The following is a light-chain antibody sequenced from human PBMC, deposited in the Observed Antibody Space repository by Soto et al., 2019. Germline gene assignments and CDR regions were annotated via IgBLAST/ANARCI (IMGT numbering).Light chain of an antibody. CDR3: LQDYSYPWT. CDR2: AAS. Sequence: AIQMTQSPSSLSASVGDRVTITCRASQAIRTDLGWFQQKPGKAPKLLVYAASTLQSGVPSRFSGSGSGRDFTLTISSLQPEDFATYYCLQDYSYPWTFGQGTKVDIK. J-gene: IGKJ1*01. V-gene: IGKV1-6*01. CDR1: QAIRTD.